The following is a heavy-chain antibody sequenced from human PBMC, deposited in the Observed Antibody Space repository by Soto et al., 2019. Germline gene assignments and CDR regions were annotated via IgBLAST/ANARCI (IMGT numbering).Heavy chain of an antibody. V-gene: IGHV4-39*01. CDR3: ARQYYYDSSGYYPQKRNAFDS. D-gene: IGHD3-22*01. CDR1: GGSSSSRGYY. J-gene: IGHJ3*02. CDR2: IYDSGST. Sequence: SETLYLTCTVSGGSSSSRGYYWGWNRQPPGKGLECIGSIYDSGSTYYNPSLKSRVTISVDTSKNQFSLKLSSVTAADTAVYYCARQYYYDSSGYYPQKRNAFDSWGQGTMVT.